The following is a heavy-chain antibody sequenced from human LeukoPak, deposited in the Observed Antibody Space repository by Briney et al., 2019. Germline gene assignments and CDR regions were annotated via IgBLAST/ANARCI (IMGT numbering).Heavy chain of an antibody. CDR1: VDSVSSQSVA. D-gene: IGHD3-10*01. J-gene: IGHJ4*02. CDR2: TYYRSKWYY. CDR3: AHGLSGVGFNY. Sequence: SQTLSLTRAISVDSVSSQSVAWNWIRQSPSRGLEWLGRTYYRSKWYYEYAVSLKSRVTMIPDTSKNQFFLQLSSVTPEDTAVYYCAHGLSGVGFNYWGQGTLVTVSS. V-gene: IGHV6-1*01.